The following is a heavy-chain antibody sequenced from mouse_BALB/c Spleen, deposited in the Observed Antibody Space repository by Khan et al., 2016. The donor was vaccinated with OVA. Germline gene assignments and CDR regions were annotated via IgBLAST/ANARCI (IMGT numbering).Heavy chain of an antibody. CDR1: GYSITSGYG. V-gene: IGHV3-2*02. J-gene: IGHJ2*01. CDR2: ISYSGST. D-gene: IGHD1-2*01. CDR3: ARTARIKY. Sequence: EVKLLESGPGLVKPSQSLSLTCTVTGYSITSGYGWNWIRQFPGNKLEWMGYISYSGSTNYNPSLKSRISITRDPSKNPFFLQLNSVTTEDTATYYCARTARIKYWGQGTTLTVSS.